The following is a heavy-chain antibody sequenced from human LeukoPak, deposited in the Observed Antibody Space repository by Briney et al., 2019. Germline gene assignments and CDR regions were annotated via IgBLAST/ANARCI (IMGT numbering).Heavy chain of an antibody. Sequence: SETLSLTCTVSGGSISSSNYPWGWIRQPPGKGLEWIGNMYYSRNSYYKPSLKSRVTISVDTSKNQFSLKLSSVTAADTAVYYCARLWSYGYFDYWGQGTLVTVSS. D-gene: IGHD5-18*01. J-gene: IGHJ4*02. CDR1: GGSISSSNYP. V-gene: IGHV4-39*01. CDR3: ARLWSYGYFDY. CDR2: MYYSRNS.